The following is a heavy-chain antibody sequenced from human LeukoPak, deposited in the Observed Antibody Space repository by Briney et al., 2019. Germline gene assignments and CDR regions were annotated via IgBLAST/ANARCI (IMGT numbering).Heavy chain of an antibody. Sequence: SVKVSCKASGYTFTSYGISWVRQAPGQGLEWMGGIIPIFGTANYAQKFQGRVTITADESTSTAYMELSSLRSEDTAVYYCAPNYYDSSGYPEGANWFDPWGQGTLVTVPS. V-gene: IGHV1-69*13. CDR1: GYTFTSYG. CDR3: APNYYDSSGYPEGANWFDP. D-gene: IGHD3-22*01. CDR2: IIPIFGTA. J-gene: IGHJ5*02.